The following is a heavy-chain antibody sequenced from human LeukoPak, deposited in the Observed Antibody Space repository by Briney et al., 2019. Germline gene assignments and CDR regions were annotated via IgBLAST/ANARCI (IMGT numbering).Heavy chain of an antibody. Sequence: SQTLSLTCAISGDSVSSNSAAWNWIRQSPSRGLEWLGRTYYRSKWYNDYAVSVKSRITINPDTSKNQFSLQLNSVTPEDTAVYYCARDLLGFGVSVITGTRYYYYYYMDVWGKGTTVTVSS. CDR1: GDSVSSNSAA. CDR2: TYYRSKWYN. CDR3: ARDLLGFGVSVITGTRYYYYYYMDV. V-gene: IGHV6-1*01. J-gene: IGHJ6*03. D-gene: IGHD1-20*01.